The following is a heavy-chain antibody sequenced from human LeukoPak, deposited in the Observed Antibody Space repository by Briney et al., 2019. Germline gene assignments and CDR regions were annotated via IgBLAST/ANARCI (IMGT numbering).Heavy chain of an antibody. V-gene: IGHV3-23*01. Sequence: GGSLRLSCAASGFRFNNYAMNWVRQAPGKGLEWVSGISGSGSGSYYAGSVKGRFTVSRDNSKNTLHLQMNSLRAEDTAVYYCAKGHIESGGYYYFDYWGQGTLVTVSS. J-gene: IGHJ4*02. D-gene: IGHD3-22*01. CDR3: AKGHIESGGYYYFDY. CDR2: ISGSGSGS. CDR1: GFRFNNYA.